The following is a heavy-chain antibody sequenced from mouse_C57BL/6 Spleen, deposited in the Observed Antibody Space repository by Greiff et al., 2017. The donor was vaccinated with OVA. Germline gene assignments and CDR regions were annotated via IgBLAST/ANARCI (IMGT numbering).Heavy chain of an antibody. V-gene: IGHV1-64*01. CDR2: IHPNSGST. J-gene: IGHJ4*01. CDR1: GYTFTSYW. Sequence: QVQLQQPGAELVKPGASVKLSCKASGYTFTSYWMHWVKQRPGQGLEWIGMIHPNSGSTNYNEKFKSKATLTVDKASSTAYMQLSSLTSEESAVYYCARNYEGYYYAIDYWGQGTSVTVSS. D-gene: IGHD1-1*01. CDR3: ARNYEGYYYAIDY.